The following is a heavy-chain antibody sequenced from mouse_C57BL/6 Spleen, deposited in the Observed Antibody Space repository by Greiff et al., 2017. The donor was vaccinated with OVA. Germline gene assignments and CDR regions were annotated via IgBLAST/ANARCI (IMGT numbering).Heavy chain of an antibody. V-gene: IGHV5-12*01. CDR3: SRHELGGYFDV. Sequence: EVQRVESGGGLVQPGGSLKLSCAASGFTFSDYYMYWVRQTPEKRLEWVAYISNGGGSTDYPANVKGRFTISRDNAKNTLYLHMSRLKSEDTAMDYFSRHELGGYFDVWGTGTTVTVSS. CDR2: ISNGGGST. CDR1: GFTFSDYY. D-gene: IGHD4-1*01. J-gene: IGHJ1*03.